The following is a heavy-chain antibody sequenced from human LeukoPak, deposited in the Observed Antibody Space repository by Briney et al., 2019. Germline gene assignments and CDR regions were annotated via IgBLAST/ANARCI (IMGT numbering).Heavy chain of an antibody. V-gene: IGHV3-7*01. Sequence: GGSLRLSCAASGFTFNNYWMSWVRQAPGKGLEWVANIKQDGIEKYYVDSVKGRFTISRDNAKNSLYLQMNSLRAEDTAIYYCTRVPYGDYWSSDYRGQGTLVTVSS. CDR2: IKQDGIEK. CDR1: GFTFNNYW. J-gene: IGHJ4*02. D-gene: IGHD4-17*01. CDR3: TRVPYGDYWSSDY.